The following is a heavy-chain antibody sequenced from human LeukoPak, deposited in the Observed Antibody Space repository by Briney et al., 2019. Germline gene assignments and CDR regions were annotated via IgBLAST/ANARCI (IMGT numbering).Heavy chain of an antibody. J-gene: IGHJ4*02. D-gene: IGHD1-26*01. CDR3: ANLFGSPRGY. CDR1: GFTFSSYG. CDR2: ISGSGGST. Sequence: GGSLRLSCAASGFTFSSYGMSWVRQAPGKGLEWVSAISGSGGSTCYADSVKGRFTISRDNSKNTLYLQMNSLRAEDTAVYYCANLFGSPRGYWGQGTLVTVSS. V-gene: IGHV3-23*01.